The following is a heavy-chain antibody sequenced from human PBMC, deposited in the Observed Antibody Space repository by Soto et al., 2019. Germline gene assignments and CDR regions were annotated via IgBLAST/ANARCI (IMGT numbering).Heavy chain of an antibody. CDR1: GYSFTDYH. J-gene: IGHJ6*02. V-gene: IGHV1-2*04. Sequence: ASVKVSCKASGYSFTDYHMHWVRQAPGEGLEWLGRINPKSGGTSTAQKFQGWVTMTTDTSISTASMELTRLTSDDTAIYYCARGDSTDCSNGVCSFFYNHDMDVWGQGPTVTVYS. D-gene: IGHD2-8*01. CDR2: INPKSGGT. CDR3: ARGDSTDCSNGVCSFFYNHDMDV.